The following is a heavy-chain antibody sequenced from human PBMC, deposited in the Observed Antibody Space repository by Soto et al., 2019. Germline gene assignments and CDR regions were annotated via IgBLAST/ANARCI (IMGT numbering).Heavy chain of an antibody. CDR3: ARGGSSGVNGFDI. J-gene: IGHJ3*02. CDR1: GDSVSSNSAA. CDR2: TYYRSKWYN. D-gene: IGHD6-13*01. V-gene: IGHV6-1*01. Sequence: KQSQTLSLTCVISGDSVSSNSAAWNWIRQSPSRGLEWLGRTYYRSKWYNDYAVSVKSRITINPDTSKNQFSLQLNSVSPEDTAVYFCARGGSSGVNGFDIWGQGTMVTVSS.